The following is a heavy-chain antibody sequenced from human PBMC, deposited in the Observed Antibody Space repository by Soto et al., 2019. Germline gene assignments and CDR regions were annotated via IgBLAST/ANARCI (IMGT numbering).Heavy chain of an antibody. CDR3: ARYRGYFDY. Sequence: KSSETLSLTCTFSVGSVSSGSYYWSWIRQPPGKGLEWIGYIYYSGSTNYNPSLKSRVTISVDTSKNQFSLKLSSVTAADTAVYYCARYRGYFDYWGQGTLVPVSS. J-gene: IGHJ4*02. CDR1: VGSVSSGSYY. V-gene: IGHV4-61*01. D-gene: IGHD4-4*01. CDR2: IYYSGST.